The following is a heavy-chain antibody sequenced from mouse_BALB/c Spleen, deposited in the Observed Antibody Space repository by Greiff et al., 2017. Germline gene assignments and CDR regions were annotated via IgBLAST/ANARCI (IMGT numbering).Heavy chain of an antibody. CDR2: IRLKSNNYAT. D-gene: IGHD2-14*01. CDR3: TSAYYRYGSFAY. CDR1: GFTFSNYW. J-gene: IGHJ3*01. Sequence: EVMLVESGGGLVQPGGSMKLSCVASGFTFSNYWMNWVRQSPEKGLEWVAEIRLKSNNYATHYAESVKGRFTISRDDSKSSVYLQMNNLRAEDTGIYYCTSAYYRYGSFAYWGQGTLVTVSA. V-gene: IGHV6-6*02.